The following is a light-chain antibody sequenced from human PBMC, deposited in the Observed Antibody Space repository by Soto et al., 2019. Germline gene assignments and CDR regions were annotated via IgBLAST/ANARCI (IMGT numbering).Light chain of an antibody. J-gene: IGLJ3*02. V-gene: IGLV2-14*03. CDR1: SSDVGTYKY. CDR2: DVS. Sequence: QSALTQPASVSGSPGQSITISCTGTSSDVGTYKYVSWYQQHPGKAPKLMIYDVSNRPSGVSNRFSGSKSGNTASLTISGLQAEDEAEYSCSSYIPSTTTHWVFGGGTKLTVL. CDR3: SSYIPSTTTHWV.